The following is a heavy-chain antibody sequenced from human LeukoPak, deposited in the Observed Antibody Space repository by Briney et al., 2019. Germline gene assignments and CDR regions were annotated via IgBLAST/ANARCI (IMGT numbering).Heavy chain of an antibody. CDR1: GFTFSSYS. J-gene: IGHJ3*02. CDR2: ISSSSSTI. D-gene: IGHD4-23*01. CDR3: ARRLGLRWDLQAFDI. Sequence: GGSLRLSCAASGFTFSSYSMNWVRQAPGKGLEWVSYISSSSSTIYYADSVKGRFTISRDNAKNSLYLQMNSLRAEDTAVYYCARRLGLRWDLQAFDIWGQGTMVTVSS. V-gene: IGHV3-48*01.